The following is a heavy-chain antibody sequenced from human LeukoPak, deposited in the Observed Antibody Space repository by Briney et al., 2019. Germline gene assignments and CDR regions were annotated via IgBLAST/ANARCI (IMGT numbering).Heavy chain of an antibody. Sequence: ASVKVSCKASGYTFTGYYMHWVRQAPGQGLEWMGWNNPNSGGTNYAQKFQGWVTMTRDTSISTAYMELSRLRSDDTAVYYCARARRGGYSGYDYAYWGQGTLVTVSS. D-gene: IGHD5-12*01. V-gene: IGHV1-2*04. CDR3: ARARRGGYSGYDYAY. CDR1: GYTFTGYY. CDR2: NNPNSGGT. J-gene: IGHJ4*02.